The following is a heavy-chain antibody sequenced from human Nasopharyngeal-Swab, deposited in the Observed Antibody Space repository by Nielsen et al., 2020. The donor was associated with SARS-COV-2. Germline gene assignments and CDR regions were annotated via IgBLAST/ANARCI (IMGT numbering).Heavy chain of an antibody. CDR3: AGGIAAAGTPGYGMDV. V-gene: IGHV1-2*06. Sequence: ASVKVSCKASGYTFTGYYMHWVRQAPGQGLEWMGRINPNSGGTNYAQKFQGRVTMTRDTSISTAYMELSRLRSDDTAVYYCAGGIAAAGTPGYGMDVWGQGTTVTVSS. CDR2: INPNSGGT. CDR1: GYTFTGYY. J-gene: IGHJ6*02. D-gene: IGHD6-13*01.